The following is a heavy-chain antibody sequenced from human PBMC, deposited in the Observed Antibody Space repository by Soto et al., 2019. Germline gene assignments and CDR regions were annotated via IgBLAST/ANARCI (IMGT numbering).Heavy chain of an antibody. CDR2: ISAYNGNT. D-gene: IGHD2-2*01. J-gene: IGHJ4*02. V-gene: IGHV1-18*01. CDR1: GYTFTSYG. Sequence: EASVKVSCKASGYTFTSYGISWVRQAPGQRLKWMGWISAYNGNTNYAQKLQGRVTMTTDTSTSTAYMELRSLRSDDTAVYYCAKDGGPAYCNSPGCSAEHFDYWGQGTQVTVSS. CDR3: AKDGGPAYCNSPGCSAEHFDY.